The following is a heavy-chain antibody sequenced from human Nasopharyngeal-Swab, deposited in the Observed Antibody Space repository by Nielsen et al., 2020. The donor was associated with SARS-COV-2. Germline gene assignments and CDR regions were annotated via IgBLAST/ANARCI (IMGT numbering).Heavy chain of an antibody. CDR2: IHYSGTT. CDR3: ARHEPRDDYNPWDY. CDR1: GGSISTYY. J-gene: IGHJ4*02. D-gene: IGHD5-24*01. Sequence: SETLSLTCTVSGGSISTYYWSWIRQPPGKGPEWIGYIHYSGTTNYNPSLKSRVTLSLDTSKNQFALRMSSVTAADTAVYYCARHEPRDDYNPWDYWGQGALVTVSS. V-gene: IGHV4-59*08.